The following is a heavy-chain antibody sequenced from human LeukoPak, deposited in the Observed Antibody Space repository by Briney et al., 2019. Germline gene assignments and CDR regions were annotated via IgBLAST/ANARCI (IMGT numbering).Heavy chain of an antibody. D-gene: IGHD3-22*01. CDR1: GGSISSSSYY. Sequence: SETLSLTCTVSGGSISSSSYYWSWIRQHPGKGLEWIEYIYYSGSTYYNPSLKSRVTISVDTSKNQFSLKLSSVTAADTAVYYCARPYDSSGHDRAFDIWGQGTMVTVSS. CDR3: ARPYDSSGHDRAFDI. J-gene: IGHJ3*02. CDR2: IYYSGST. V-gene: IGHV4-31*03.